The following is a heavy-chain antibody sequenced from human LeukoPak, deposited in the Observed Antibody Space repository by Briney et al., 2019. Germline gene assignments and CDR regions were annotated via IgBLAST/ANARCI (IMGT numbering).Heavy chain of an antibody. CDR1: GGTFSSYA. CDR3: AISYDSSGYYAGGFDY. Sequence: ASVKVSCKASGGTFSSYAISWVRQAPGQGLEWMGGIIPIFGTANYAQKFQGRVTITTDKSTSTAYMELSSLRSEDTAVYYCAISYDSSGYYAGGFDYWGQGTLVTVSS. CDR2: IIPIFGTA. V-gene: IGHV1-69*05. D-gene: IGHD3-22*01. J-gene: IGHJ4*02.